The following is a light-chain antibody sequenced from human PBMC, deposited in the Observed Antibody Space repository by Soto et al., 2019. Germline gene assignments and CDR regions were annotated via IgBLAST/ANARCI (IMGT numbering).Light chain of an antibody. V-gene: IGKV1-5*01. CDR2: DAS. J-gene: IGKJ1*01. CDR3: QQYNSRRK. CDR1: QDINNW. Sequence: DIQMTQSPSTLSASVGDRVTITCRASQDINNWLAWYQQKPGNAPKFLIYDASSLQSGVSSRFSGSGSGREFTLTISSLQPDDFRTYYCQQYNSRRKFGQGTKV.